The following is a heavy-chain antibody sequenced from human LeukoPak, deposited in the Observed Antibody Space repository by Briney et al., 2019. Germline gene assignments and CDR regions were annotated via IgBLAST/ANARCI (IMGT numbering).Heavy chain of an antibody. CDR2: IKSKADGGTT. J-gene: IGHJ4*02. CDR1: GFTFSNAW. V-gene: IGHV3-15*01. Sequence: GGSLRLSCAASGFTFSNAWMSWVRQAPGKGLEWVGRIKSKADGGTTDYAAPVKGRFTISRDDSKNTLYLQMNSLKTEDTAVYYCTGSGSYWGSDYFDYWGQGTLVTVSS. CDR3: TGSGSYWGSDYFDY. D-gene: IGHD3-10*01.